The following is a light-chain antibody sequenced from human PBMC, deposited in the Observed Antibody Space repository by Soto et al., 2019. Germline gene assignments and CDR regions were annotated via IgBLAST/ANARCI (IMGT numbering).Light chain of an antibody. V-gene: IGLV1-40*01. J-gene: IGLJ3*02. CDR1: SSNIGAGYD. CDR3: QSYDNSLSAWV. Sequence: QAVVTQPPSVSGAPGQRVTISRTGASSNIGAGYDVHWYQHLPGTAPKLLIYQYFSRPSGVPDRFSGSKSGTSASLAITGLQAEDEADYYCQSYDNSLSAWVFGGGTKVTVL. CDR2: QYF.